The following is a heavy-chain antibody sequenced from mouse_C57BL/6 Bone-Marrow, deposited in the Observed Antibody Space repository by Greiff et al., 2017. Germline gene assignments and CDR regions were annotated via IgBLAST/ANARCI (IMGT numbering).Heavy chain of an antibody. J-gene: IGHJ4*01. CDR3: ARQWAYGSSLYYAMDY. V-gene: IGHV1-61*01. CDR2: IYPSDSET. Sequence: QVQLQQSGAELVRPGSSVKLSCKASGYTFTSYWMDWVKQRPGQGLEWIGNIYPSDSETHYNQKFKDKATLTVDKSSSTAYMQLRSLTSGDSAVYYCARQWAYGSSLYYAMDYWGQGTSVTVSS. D-gene: IGHD1-1*01. CDR1: GYTFTSYW.